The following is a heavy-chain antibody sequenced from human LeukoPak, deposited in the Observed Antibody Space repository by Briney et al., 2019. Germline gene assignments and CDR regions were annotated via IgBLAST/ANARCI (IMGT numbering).Heavy chain of an antibody. D-gene: IGHD4-17*01. CDR1: GYTFTGYY. J-gene: IGHJ4*02. V-gene: IGHV1-2*02. CDR2: INPNSGGT. Sequence: ASVKVSCKASGYTFTGYYMHWVRQAPGQGLEWMGWINPNSGGTNYAQKFQGRVTMTRDTPISTAYMELSRLRSDDTAVYYCARGIGYGDYADFDYWGQGTLVTVSS. CDR3: ARGIGYGDYADFDY.